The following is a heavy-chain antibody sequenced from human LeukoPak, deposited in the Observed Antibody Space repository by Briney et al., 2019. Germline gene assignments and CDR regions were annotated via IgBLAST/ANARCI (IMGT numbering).Heavy chain of an antibody. D-gene: IGHD2-2*01. J-gene: IGHJ6*03. Sequence: SETLSLTCSVSGGSVSGYYWGWIRQPAGKGLEWIGRISTSGSTNYNPSLKSRVTISLDNSKNQFSLTLTSVTAADTAIYFCVRTVFGSTSPTRYYYYMDVWGKGATVTVSS. V-gene: IGHV4-4*07. CDR3: VRTVFGSTSPTRYYYYMDV. CDR1: GGSVSGYY. CDR2: ISTSGST.